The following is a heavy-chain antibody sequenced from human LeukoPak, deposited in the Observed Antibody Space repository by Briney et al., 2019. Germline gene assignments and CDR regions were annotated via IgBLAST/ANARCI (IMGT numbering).Heavy chain of an antibody. CDR3: AHSEDILTGYPPDAFDI. D-gene: IGHD3-9*01. J-gene: IGHJ3*02. CDR2: IYWDDDK. CDR1: GFSLSTSGVG. Sequence: SGPTLVKPTQTLTLTCTFSGFSLSTSGVGVGWIRQPPGKALEWLALIYWDDDKRYSPSLKSRLTITKDTSKNQVVLTMTNMDPVDTATYYCAHSEDILTGYPPDAFDIWGQGTMVTVSS. V-gene: IGHV2-5*02.